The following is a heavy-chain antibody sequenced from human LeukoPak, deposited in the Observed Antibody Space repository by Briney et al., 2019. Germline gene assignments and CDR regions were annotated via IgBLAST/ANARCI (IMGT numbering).Heavy chain of an antibody. D-gene: IGHD4-11*01. Sequence: GASVKVSCKTSGYNFMSHVISWVRQAPGQGLEWLGWIRANNGDTRFAQKVQGRFTMTTVTSTSTAYMELRSLRSDDTAVYYCARDWPTVIADYWGQGTLVTVSS. CDR3: ARDWPTVIADY. J-gene: IGHJ4*02. CDR1: GYNFMSHV. CDR2: IRANNGDT. V-gene: IGHV1-18*04.